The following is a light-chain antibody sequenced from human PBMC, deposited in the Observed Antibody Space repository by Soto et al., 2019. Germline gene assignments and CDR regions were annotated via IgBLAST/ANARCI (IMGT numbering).Light chain of an antibody. CDR1: QSVSNN. V-gene: IGKV3-11*01. J-gene: IGKJ3*01. CDR2: ATS. Sequence: EVVLTQSPATLSLSPLERATLXWRASQSVSNNLAWYQQKPGQAPRLLIYATSTRATGIPARFSGSGSGTDFTLTISSLQPEDFAVYYCQQHSSWPFTFGAGTKVDIK. CDR3: QQHSSWPFT.